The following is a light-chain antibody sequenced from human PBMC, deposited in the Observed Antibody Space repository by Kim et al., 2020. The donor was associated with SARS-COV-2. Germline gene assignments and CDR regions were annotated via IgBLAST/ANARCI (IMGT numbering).Light chain of an antibody. V-gene: IGLV1-44*01. Sequence: QSVLTQPPSASGTPGQRVTISCSGGSSNVGRHTVNWYQQLPGTAPKLLIYSNNQRPSGVPDRFSGSKSGTSASLAISGLQSADEADYYCAAWDDSLSGWVFGGGTQLTVL. CDR2: SNN. CDR3: AAWDDSLSGWV. CDR1: SSNVGRHT. J-gene: IGLJ3*02.